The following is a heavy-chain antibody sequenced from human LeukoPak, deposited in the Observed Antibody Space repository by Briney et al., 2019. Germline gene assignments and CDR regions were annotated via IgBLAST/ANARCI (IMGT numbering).Heavy chain of an antibody. Sequence: SVKVSCKASGGTFSSYAISWVRQAPGQGLEWMGGIIPIFGTANYAQKFQGRVTITADKSTSTAYMELSSLRSEDTAVYYCARDRAGYSGYNWFDPWGQGTLVTVSS. CDR1: GGTFSSYA. J-gene: IGHJ5*02. D-gene: IGHD3-9*01. CDR2: IIPIFGTA. V-gene: IGHV1-69*06. CDR3: ARDRAGYSGYNWFDP.